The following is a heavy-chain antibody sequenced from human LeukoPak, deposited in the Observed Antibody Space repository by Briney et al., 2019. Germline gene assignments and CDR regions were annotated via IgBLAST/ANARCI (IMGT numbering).Heavy chain of an antibody. J-gene: IGHJ4*02. CDR3: ARDSGGASDFDY. CDR1: GFTFSSYS. Sequence: GGSLRLSRAASGFTFSSYSMNWVRQAPGKGLEWVSSISTSSYRYYADSVKGRFTISRDNAKNSLSLQMNSLRAEDTAVYYCARDSGGASDFDYWGQGTLVTVSS. D-gene: IGHD1-26*01. V-gene: IGHV3-21*01. CDR2: ISTSSYR.